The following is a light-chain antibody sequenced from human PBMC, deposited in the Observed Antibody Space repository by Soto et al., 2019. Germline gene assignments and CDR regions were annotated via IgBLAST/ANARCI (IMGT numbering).Light chain of an antibody. Sequence: DIQMTQSPSTLSASVGDRVTITCRASQSISSWLAWYQQKPGKAPKLLIYKASSLESGVPSRFSGSGSGTEFTLTISSLQPDDFANYYCQHRKTFGQGTKVEIK. CDR2: KAS. V-gene: IGKV1-5*03. CDR1: QSISSW. CDR3: QHRKT. J-gene: IGKJ1*01.